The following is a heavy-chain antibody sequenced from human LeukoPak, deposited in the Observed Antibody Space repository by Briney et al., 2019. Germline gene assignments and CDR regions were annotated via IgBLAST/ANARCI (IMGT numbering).Heavy chain of an antibody. V-gene: IGHV2-5*02. J-gene: IGHJ3*02. D-gene: IGHD1-26*01. CDR3: THSSLHGSSDAFNI. CDR1: GFSLSTSGVG. Sequence: GPTLVNPTQTLTLTCTFSGFSLSTSGVGVGWIRQPPGKALEWLTLIYWDDDKRYSPSLKSRLTITRDSSKNQVVLTMTNMDPVDTATYYCTHSSLHGSSDAFNIWGQGTMVTVSS. CDR2: IYWDDDK.